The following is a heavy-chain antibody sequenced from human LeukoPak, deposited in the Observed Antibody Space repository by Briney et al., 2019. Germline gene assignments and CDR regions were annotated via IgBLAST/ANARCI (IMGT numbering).Heavy chain of an antibody. Sequence: PGGSLRLSCAASGFTFSSYPMSWVRQAPGKGLEWASPISGSGGSTYYADSVKGRFTISRDNSKNTLYLQMNSLRAEDTAVYYCAKCSHSSGYYSDFDYWGQGTLVTVSS. J-gene: IGHJ4*02. V-gene: IGHV3-23*01. CDR1: GFTFSSYP. CDR2: ISGSGGST. D-gene: IGHD3-22*01. CDR3: AKCSHSSGYYSDFDY.